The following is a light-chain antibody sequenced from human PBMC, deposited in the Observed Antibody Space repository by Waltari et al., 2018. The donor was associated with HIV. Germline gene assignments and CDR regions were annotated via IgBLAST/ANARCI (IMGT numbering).Light chain of an antibody. CDR1: SSNLGATYD. CDR2: GNI. V-gene: IGLV1-40*01. Sequence: QSVLTQPPSVSAAPGQRVTISCTGSSSNLGATYDVPCYQHLPGTAPKLLIYGNIYRPSGVPDRFSASKSVTSASLAITGLQADDEADYYCQSYDSSLSGWVFGGGTKLTV. CDR3: QSYDSSLSGWV. J-gene: IGLJ3*02.